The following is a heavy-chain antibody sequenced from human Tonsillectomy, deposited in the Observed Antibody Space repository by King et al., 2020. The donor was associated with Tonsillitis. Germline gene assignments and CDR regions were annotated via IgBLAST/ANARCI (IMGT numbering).Heavy chain of an antibody. J-gene: IGHJ5*01. Sequence: QLVQSGAEVKKPGESLRISCKGSGYSFTSYWITWVRQMPGKGLEWMGRIDPTDSYTNYSPSFQGHVTISADKSSRTAYLQWSSLKASDTAMYYCARQYYGTGSLNWFDSWGQGTLVTVSS. CDR2: IDPTDSYT. D-gene: IGHD3-10*01. V-gene: IGHV5-10-1*03. CDR3: ARQYYGTGSLNWFDS. CDR1: GYSFTSYW.